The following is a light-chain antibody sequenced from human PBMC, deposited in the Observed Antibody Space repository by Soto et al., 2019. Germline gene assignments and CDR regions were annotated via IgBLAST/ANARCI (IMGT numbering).Light chain of an antibody. V-gene: IGKV1-8*01. CDR3: QQYYSYPRT. J-gene: IGKJ1*01. CDR2: AAS. Sequence: AIRMTQSPSSLSASTGDRVTITCRASQGISSYLAWYQQKPGKAPKLLIYAASTLQSEVPSRFSGSGSGTDFTLTISCLQSEGFATYYCQQYYSYPRTFGQGTKVEIK. CDR1: QGISSY.